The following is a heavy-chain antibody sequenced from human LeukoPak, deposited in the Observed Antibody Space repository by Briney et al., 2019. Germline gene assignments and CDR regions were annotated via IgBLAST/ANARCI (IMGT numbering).Heavy chain of an antibody. D-gene: IGHD6-13*01. Sequence: GGSLRLSCAASGFTFSSYAMHWVHQAPGKVLEWVAVISYDGSNKYYADSVKGRFTISRDNSNNTLFLQMSLLRADDAAEYYCARDWYSSSRYHAFDIWGQGTMVTVSS. CDR1: GFTFSSYA. CDR3: ARDWYSSSRYHAFDI. V-gene: IGHV3-30-3*01. CDR2: ISYDGSNK. J-gene: IGHJ3*02.